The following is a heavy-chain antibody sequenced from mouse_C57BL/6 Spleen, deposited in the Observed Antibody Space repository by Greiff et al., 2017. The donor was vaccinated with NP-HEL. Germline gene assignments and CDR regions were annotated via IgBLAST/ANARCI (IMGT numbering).Heavy chain of an antibody. D-gene: IGHD1-1*01. CDR2: IYPGSGNT. CDR3: ASPITTVVVPYAMDY. J-gene: IGHJ4*01. V-gene: IGHV1-66*01. CDR1: GYSFTSYY. Sequence: QVQLQQSGPELVKPGASVKISCKASGYSFTSYYIHWVKQRPGQGLEWIGWIYPGSGNTKYNEKFKGKATLTADTSSSTAYMQLSSLTSEDSAVYYCASPITTVVVPYAMDYWGQGTSVTVSS.